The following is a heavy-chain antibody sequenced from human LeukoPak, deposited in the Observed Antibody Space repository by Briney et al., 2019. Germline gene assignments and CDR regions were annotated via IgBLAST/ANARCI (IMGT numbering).Heavy chain of an antibody. J-gene: IGHJ4*02. CDR3: AKALRVASRWYYFDY. CDR2: ISYDGSNK. V-gene: IGHV3-30*18. Sequence: GRSLRLSCAASGFTFSSYGTHWVRQAPGKGLEWVAVISYDGSNKYYADSVKGRFTISRDNSKNTLYLQMNSLRAEDTAVYYCAKALRVASRWYYFDYWGQGTLVTVSS. D-gene: IGHD2-15*01. CDR1: GFTFSSYG.